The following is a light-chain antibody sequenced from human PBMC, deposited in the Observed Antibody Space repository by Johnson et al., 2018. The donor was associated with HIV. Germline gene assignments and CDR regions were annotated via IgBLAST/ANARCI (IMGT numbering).Light chain of an antibody. CDR3: GTWDSSLSQGV. J-gene: IGLJ1*01. CDR2: DNN. Sequence: QSVLTQSPSVSAAPGQKVTISCSGSSSNIGNNYVSWYQQLPGTAPKFLIYDNNKRPSGIPDRFSGSKSGTSATLGITGLQTGDEADYYCGTWDSSLSQGVFGTGTKVTGL. V-gene: IGLV1-51*01. CDR1: SSNIGNNY.